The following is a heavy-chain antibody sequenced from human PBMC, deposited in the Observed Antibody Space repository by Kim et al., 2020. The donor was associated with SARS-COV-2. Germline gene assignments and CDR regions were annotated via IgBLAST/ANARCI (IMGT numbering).Heavy chain of an antibody. CDR1: GFTFSDYY. CDR3: ARDFYLQYYDILNGMDV. Sequence: GGSLRLSCAASGFTFSDYYMSWIRQAPGKGLEWVSYISSSGSTIYYADSVKGRFTISRDNAKNSLYLQMNSLRAEDTAVYYCARDFYLQYYDILNGMDVWGQGTTVTVSS. V-gene: IGHV3-11*04. CDR2: ISSSGSTI. D-gene: IGHD3-9*01. J-gene: IGHJ6*02.